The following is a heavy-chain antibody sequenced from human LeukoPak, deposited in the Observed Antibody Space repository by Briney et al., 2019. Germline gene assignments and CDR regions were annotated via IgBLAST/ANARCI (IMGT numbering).Heavy chain of an antibody. CDR2: IYYSGST. CDR1: GGSISSGDYY. V-gene: IGHV4-30-4*08. D-gene: IGHD3-16*01. Sequence: PSQTLSLTCTVPGGSISSGDYYWSWIRQPPGKGLEWIGYIYYSGSTYYNPSLKSRVTISVDTSKDQFSLKLSSVTAADTAVYYCARDLSISGGHYYYYYYMDVWGKGTTVTVSS. J-gene: IGHJ6*03. CDR3: ARDLSISGGHYYYYYYMDV.